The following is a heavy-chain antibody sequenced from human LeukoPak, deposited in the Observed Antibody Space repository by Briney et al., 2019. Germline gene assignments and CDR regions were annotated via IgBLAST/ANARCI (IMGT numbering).Heavy chain of an antibody. CDR2: MNPNSGNT. J-gene: IGHJ4*02. Sequence: AASVKVSCKASGYTFTSYDINWVRQATGQGLEWMGWMNPNSGNTGYAQKFQGRVTMTRNTSISTAYMELSSLRSEDTAVYYCARVKYYYDSSGYYEYYFDYWGQGTLVTVSS. CDR1: GYTFTSYD. D-gene: IGHD3-22*01. V-gene: IGHV1-8*01. CDR3: ARVKYYYDSSGYYEYYFDY.